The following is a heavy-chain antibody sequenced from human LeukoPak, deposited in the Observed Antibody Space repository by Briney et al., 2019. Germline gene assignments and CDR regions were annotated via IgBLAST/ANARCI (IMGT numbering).Heavy chain of an antibody. CDR1: GFTFSSYA. J-gene: IGHJ6*02. CDR3: ARERRGSYYFYGLDV. CDR2: IYYSGNT. Sequence: LRLSCAASGFTFSSYAMSWVRQAPGKGLEWIGYIYYSGNTHYNPSLKSRLTISIDTSRNQFSLKLNFVTAADTALYYCARERRGSYYFYGLDVWGQGTTVTVSS. V-gene: IGHV4-31*02.